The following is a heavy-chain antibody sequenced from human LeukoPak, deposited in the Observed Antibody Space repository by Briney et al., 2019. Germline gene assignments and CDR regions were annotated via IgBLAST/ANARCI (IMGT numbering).Heavy chain of an antibody. CDR3: ARGVRYNWNEDAFDI. J-gene: IGHJ3*02. CDR2: IIPILGIA. CDR1: GGTFSSYA. Sequence: VASVKVSCKASGGTFSSYAISWVRQAPGQGLEWMGRIIPILGIANYAQKFQGRVTITADKSTSTAYMELSSLRSEDTAVYYCARGVRYNWNEDAFDIRGQGTMVTVSS. D-gene: IGHD1-20*01. V-gene: IGHV1-69*04.